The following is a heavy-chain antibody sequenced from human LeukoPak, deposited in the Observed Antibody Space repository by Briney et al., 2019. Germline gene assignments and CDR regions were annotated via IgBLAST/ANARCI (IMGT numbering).Heavy chain of an antibody. D-gene: IGHD6-13*01. CDR3: PRAYSSSWYLNWFDP. Sequence: SETLSLTCTVSGYSISSGYYWGWIRQPPGKGLERIGSIYHSGSTYYNPSLKSRVTISIDTSKNQFSLKLSSVTAADTAIYYCPRAYSSSWYLNWFDPWGQGTLVTVSS. CDR1: GYSISSGYY. V-gene: IGHV4-38-2*02. J-gene: IGHJ5*02. CDR2: IYHSGST.